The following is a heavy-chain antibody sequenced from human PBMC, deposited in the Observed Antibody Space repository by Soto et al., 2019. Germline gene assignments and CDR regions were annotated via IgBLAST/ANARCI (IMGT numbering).Heavy chain of an antibody. CDR3: ARAGSGYYGGDSY. CDR1: GFTVSSNY. D-gene: IGHD3-22*01. V-gene: IGHV3-53*01. J-gene: IGHJ4*02. CDR2: IYSGGST. Sequence: GGSLRLSCAASGFTVSSNYMSWVRQAPGKGLEWVSVIYSGGSTYYADSVKGRFTISRDNSKNTLYLQMNSLRAEDTAVYYCARAGSGYYGGDSYWGQGTLVTVSS.